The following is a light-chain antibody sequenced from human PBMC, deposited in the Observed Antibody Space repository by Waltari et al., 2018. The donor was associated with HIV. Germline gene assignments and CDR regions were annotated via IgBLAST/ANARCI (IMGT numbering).Light chain of an antibody. CDR3: AAWDDSLNGWV. J-gene: IGLJ3*02. CDR1: RSNIGSNT. V-gene: IGLV1-44*01. Sequence: QSVLTQPPSASGTPAQRVTISCSGSRSNIGSNTVSWYQQLPGTAPKLFIYSNNQRPAGVPDRFSGSKSGTSASLAISGLQSEDEADYYCAAWDDSLNGWVFGGGTKLTVV. CDR2: SNN.